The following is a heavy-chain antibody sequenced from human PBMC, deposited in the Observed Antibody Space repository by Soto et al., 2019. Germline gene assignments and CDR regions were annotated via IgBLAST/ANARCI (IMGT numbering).Heavy chain of an antibody. D-gene: IGHD6-13*01. CDR3: AREAAAGKRDAFDI. J-gene: IGHJ3*02. CDR1: GGTFSSYA. V-gene: IGHV1-69*12. Sequence: QVQLVQSGAEVKKPGSSVKVSCKASGGTFSSYAISWVRQAPGQGLEWMGGIIPIFGTANYAQKVQGRVTITADESTSTDYMELSSLRSEATAVYYCAREAAAGKRDAFDIWGQGTMVTVSS. CDR2: IIPIFGTA.